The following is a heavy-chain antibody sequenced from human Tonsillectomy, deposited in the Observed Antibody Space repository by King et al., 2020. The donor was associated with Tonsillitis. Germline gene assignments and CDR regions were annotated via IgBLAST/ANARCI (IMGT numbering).Heavy chain of an antibody. CDR1: GFTFSSYA. CDR3: AKASVGYGSGSYYSYYYYGMDV. CDR2: ISSSGGST. D-gene: IGHD3-10*01. Sequence: QLVQSGGGLVQPGGSLRLSCAASGFTFSSYAMSWVRQAPGKGLEWVSVISSSGGSTYYADSVKGRFTISRDNSKKTLYLQMNSRRAEDTAVYYCAKASVGYGSGSYYSYYYYGMDVWGQGTTVTVSS. J-gene: IGHJ6*02. V-gene: IGHV3-23*04.